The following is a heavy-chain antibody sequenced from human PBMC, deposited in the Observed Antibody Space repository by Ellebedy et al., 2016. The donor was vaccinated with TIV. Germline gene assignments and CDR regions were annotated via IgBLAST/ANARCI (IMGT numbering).Heavy chain of an antibody. CDR1: GGTFSSYA. CDR2: INPNSGGT. J-gene: IGHJ6*02. V-gene: IGHV1-2*02. CDR3: ARDTHSITFGGVIGYGMDV. Sequence: ASVKVSCKASGGTFSSYAISWVRQAPGQGLEWMGWINPNSGGTNYAQKFQGRVTMTRDTSTSTVYMELSSLRSEDTAVYYCARDTHSITFGGVIGYGMDVWGQGTTVTVSS. D-gene: IGHD3-16*01.